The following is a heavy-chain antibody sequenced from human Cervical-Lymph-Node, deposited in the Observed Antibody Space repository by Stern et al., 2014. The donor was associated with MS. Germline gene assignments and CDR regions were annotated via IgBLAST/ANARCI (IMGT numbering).Heavy chain of an antibody. CDR1: NGSISGYY. J-gene: IGHJ1*01. D-gene: IGHD2-2*01. V-gene: IGHV4-34*01. Sequence: QVQLQQWGAGLLKPSETLSLTCAVFNGSISGYYWNWIRQPPGKGLEWIGEINHSGSTKYNPSLKSRVTISVDTSENQFSLQLRSVTAADTSVYYCARMVQYCGSTSCTIWLGYFQHWGQGTLVTVSS. CDR2: INHSGST. CDR3: ARMVQYCGSTSCTIWLGYFQH.